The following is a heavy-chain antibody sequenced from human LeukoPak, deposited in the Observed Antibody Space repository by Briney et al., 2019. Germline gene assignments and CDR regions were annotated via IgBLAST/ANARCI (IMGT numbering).Heavy chain of an antibody. V-gene: IGHV4-59*01. CDR3: ARDHYDILTGSDGMDV. D-gene: IGHD3-9*01. Sequence: PSETLSLTCTASGCSISSYYWSWIRQPPGKGLEWIGYIYYSGSTNYSPSLKSRVTISVDTSKNQFSLKLSSVTAADTAVYYCARDHYDILTGSDGMDVWGQGTTVTVSS. CDR1: GCSISSYY. J-gene: IGHJ6*02. CDR2: IYYSGST.